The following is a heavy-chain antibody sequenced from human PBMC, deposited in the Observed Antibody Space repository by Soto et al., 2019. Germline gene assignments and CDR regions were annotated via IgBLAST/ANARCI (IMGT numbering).Heavy chain of an antibody. Sequence: EVRLLEAGGGLKQPGGSLRLSCAASGFTFKESAMNWVRKAPGKGLGWVASISDTGASTWYAESVRGRLSISRDNSKNTLYLQMNSLRGEDTAVYYCAKGRGSGWAWYFDNWGQGTLVTVSS. J-gene: IGHJ4*02. D-gene: IGHD6-19*01. V-gene: IGHV3-23*01. CDR1: GFTFKESA. CDR3: AKGRGSGWAWYFDN. CDR2: ISDTGAST.